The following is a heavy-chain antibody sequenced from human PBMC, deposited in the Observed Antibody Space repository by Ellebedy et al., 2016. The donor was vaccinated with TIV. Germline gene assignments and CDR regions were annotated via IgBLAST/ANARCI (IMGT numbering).Heavy chain of an antibody. D-gene: IGHD3-3*01. V-gene: IGHV3-11*06. CDR1: GFSLSDYY. Sequence: GESLKISXRASGFSLSDYYMSWVRQAPGKGLEWVAYISSSSSYTNYADAVKGRFSVSRDNAENSLDLQMNSLRVDDTAVYYCAKDLGKGVTLDAFDIWGQGTTVIVSS. CDR3: AKDLGKGVTLDAFDI. CDR2: ISSSSSYT. J-gene: IGHJ3*02.